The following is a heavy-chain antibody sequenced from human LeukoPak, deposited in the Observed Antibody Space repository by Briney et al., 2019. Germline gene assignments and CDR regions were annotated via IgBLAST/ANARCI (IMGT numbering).Heavy chain of an antibody. CDR2: IYYSGST. CDR1: GGSISSSSYY. J-gene: IGHJ5*02. Sequence: SETLSLTCTVSGGSISSSSYYWGWIRQPPGKGLEWIGGIYYSGSTYYNPSLKSRVTISVDTSKNQFSLKLSSVTAADTAVYYCARLGVNYRGVATTPSWFDPWGQGTLVTVSS. D-gene: IGHD5-12*01. V-gene: IGHV4-39*01. CDR3: ARLGVNYRGVATTPSWFDP.